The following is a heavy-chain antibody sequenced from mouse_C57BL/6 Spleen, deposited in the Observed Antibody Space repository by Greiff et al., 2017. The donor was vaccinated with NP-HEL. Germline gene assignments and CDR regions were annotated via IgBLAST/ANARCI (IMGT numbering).Heavy chain of an antibody. Sequence: EVQLQQSGPGLVKPSQSLSLTCSVSGYSITSGYYWNWNRQSPGNQLEWMGYISYDGSNNYNPSLKNRISITRDTSKNQFFLKLNSVTTEDTATYYCAREGYAMDYWGQGTSVTVSS. V-gene: IGHV3-6*01. CDR2: ISYDGSN. J-gene: IGHJ4*01. CDR3: AREGYAMDY. CDR1: GYSITSGYY.